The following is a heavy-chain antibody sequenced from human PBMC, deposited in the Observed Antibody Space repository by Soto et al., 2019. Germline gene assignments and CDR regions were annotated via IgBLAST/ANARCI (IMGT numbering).Heavy chain of an antibody. CDR3: AKVVVGSGYYYYCMDV. CDR1: GFTFSSYA. Sequence: EVQLLESGGGLVQPVGSLRLSCAASGFTFSSYAMSWVRQAPGKGLEWVSAISGSGGSTYYADSVKGRFTISRDNSKNTLCLQMNGLRAEDTAVYYCAKVVVGSGYYYYCMDVWGKGTTVTVSS. CDR2: ISGSGGST. V-gene: IGHV3-23*01. D-gene: IGHD3-10*01. J-gene: IGHJ6*03.